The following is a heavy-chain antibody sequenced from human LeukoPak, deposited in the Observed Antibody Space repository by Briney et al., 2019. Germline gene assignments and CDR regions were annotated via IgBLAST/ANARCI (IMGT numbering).Heavy chain of an antibody. V-gene: IGHV3-9*01. J-gene: IGHJ4*02. CDR2: ITWNSGSI. D-gene: IGHD5-18*01. CDR1: GFTFDDYA. Sequence: LSGRSLRLSCAASGFTFDDYAMHWVRQAPGKGLEWVSGITWNSGSIGYADSVKGRFTISRDNAKNSLYLQMNSLRAEDTAVYYCAKAVLRMRELWYYFDYWGQGTLVTVSS. CDR3: AKAVLRMRELWYYFDY.